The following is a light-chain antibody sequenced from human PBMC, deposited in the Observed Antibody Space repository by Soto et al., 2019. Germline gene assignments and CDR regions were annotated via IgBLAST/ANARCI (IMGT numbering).Light chain of an antibody. Sequence: QSALTQPASVSGSPGQSITISCTGTSSDVGGYNAVSWYQQHPGRAPKLMIYDVSNRPSGISNRFSGSKSGSTASLTISGLQAEDDADYYCSSYTRSGVYVFGAGTKLPS. CDR1: SSDVGGYNA. CDR2: DVS. J-gene: IGLJ1*01. CDR3: SSYTRSGVYV. V-gene: IGLV2-14*01.